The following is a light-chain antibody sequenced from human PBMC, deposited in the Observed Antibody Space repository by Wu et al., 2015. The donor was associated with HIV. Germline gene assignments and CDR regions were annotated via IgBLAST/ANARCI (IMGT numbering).Light chain of an antibody. J-gene: IGKJ1*01. V-gene: IGKV3-20*01. CDR1: QRVSNTN. CDR2: GTS. CDR3: QQSGSSPLT. Sequence: EIVLRQSPGTLSLSPGERAILSCRASQRVSNTNLAWYQQKPGQAPRLVIYGTSIRATGIPERFSGSGAGTDFNLIISRLEPEDFAVYYCQQSGSSPLTFGQGTKVEIK.